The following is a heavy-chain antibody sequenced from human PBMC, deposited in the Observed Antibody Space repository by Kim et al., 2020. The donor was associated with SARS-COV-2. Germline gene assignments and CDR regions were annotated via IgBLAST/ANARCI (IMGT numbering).Heavy chain of an antibody. CDR3: ATGQLAAGPNWFDP. CDR1: GYTLTELS. D-gene: IGHD6-13*01. V-gene: IGHV1-24*01. J-gene: IGHJ5*02. Sequence: ASVRVSCKVSGYTLTELSMHWVRQAPGKGLEWMGGFDPEDGETIYAQKFQGRVTMTEDTSTDTAYMELSSLRSEDTAVYYCATGQLAAGPNWFDPWGQGTLVTVSS. CDR2: FDPEDGET.